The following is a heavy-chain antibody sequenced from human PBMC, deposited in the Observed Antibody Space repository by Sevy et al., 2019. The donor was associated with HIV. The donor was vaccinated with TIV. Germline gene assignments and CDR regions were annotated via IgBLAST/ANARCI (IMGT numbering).Heavy chain of an antibody. J-gene: IGHJ4*02. CDR1: GFTFSNAW. Sequence: GGSLRLSCAASGFTFSNAWMSWVRQAPGKGLEWVGRIKSKTDGGTTDYAAPVKGRFTISRDDSKNTLYPQMNSLKTEDTAVYYCTTESSGWYYFDYWGQGTLVTVSS. CDR2: IKSKTDGGTT. CDR3: TTESSGWYYFDY. D-gene: IGHD6-19*01. V-gene: IGHV3-15*01.